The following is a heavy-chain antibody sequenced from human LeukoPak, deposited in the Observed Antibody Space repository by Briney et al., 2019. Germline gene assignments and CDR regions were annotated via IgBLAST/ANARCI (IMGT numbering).Heavy chain of an antibody. CDR1: GLTFTSYA. Sequence: PGGSLRLSCAASGLTFTSYAMSWVRQAPGKGLEWVSIVSITGNTTYYADSVKGRFTISRDNSKNTLYLQMNSLRAEDTAVYYCAKTLLLGHYYFDYWGQGTLVTVSS. J-gene: IGHJ4*02. CDR3: AKTLLLGHYYFDY. D-gene: IGHD3-10*01. CDR2: VSITGNTT. V-gene: IGHV3-23*01.